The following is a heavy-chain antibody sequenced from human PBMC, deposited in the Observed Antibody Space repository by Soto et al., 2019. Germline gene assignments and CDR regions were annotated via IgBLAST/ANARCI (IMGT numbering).Heavy chain of an antibody. D-gene: IGHD3-16*01. V-gene: IGHV1-2*04. Sequence: ASVKVSCKASGYTFTGYYMHWVRQAPGQGLEWMGWINPNSGGTNYAQKFQGWVTMTRDTSISTAYMELSRLRSDDTAVYYCARGPLTANHWANYCYYLDVWGKGTTVTVSS. CDR2: INPNSGGT. CDR1: GYTFTGYY. CDR3: ARGPLTANHWANYCYYLDV. J-gene: IGHJ6*03.